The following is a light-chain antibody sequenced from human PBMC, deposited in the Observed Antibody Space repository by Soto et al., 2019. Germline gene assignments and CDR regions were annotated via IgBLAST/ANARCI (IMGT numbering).Light chain of an antibody. V-gene: IGKV3-20*01. Sequence: EIVFTQSPGTLSLSPGERATLSCRASQSVSSSYLAWYQQKPGQAPRLLIYGASSRATGIPDRFSGSGSGTDFTLPISRLEPEEFAVYYCQQYGSSPRTCGQGTKFEIQ. J-gene: IGKJ1*01. CDR1: QSVSSSY. CDR2: GAS. CDR3: QQYGSSPRT.